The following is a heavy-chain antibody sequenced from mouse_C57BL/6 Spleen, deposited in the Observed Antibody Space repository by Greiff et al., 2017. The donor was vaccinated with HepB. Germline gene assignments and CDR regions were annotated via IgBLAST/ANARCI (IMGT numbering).Heavy chain of an antibody. Sequence: VQLQQPGAELVKPGASVKVSCKASGYTFTSYWMHWVKQRPGQGLEWIGRIHPSDSDTNYNQKFKGKATLTVDKSSNTAYMQLSILTSEDSAVYYCAIPQHSYYGSSSFDYWGQGTTLTVSS. CDR2: IHPSDSDT. D-gene: IGHD1-1*01. V-gene: IGHV1-74*01. CDR3: AIPQHSYYGSSSFDY. J-gene: IGHJ2*01. CDR1: GYTFTSYW.